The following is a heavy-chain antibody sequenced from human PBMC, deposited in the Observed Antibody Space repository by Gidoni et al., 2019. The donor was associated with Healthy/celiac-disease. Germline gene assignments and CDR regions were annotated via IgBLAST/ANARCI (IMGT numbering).Heavy chain of an antibody. D-gene: IGHD5-18*01. Sequence: QLQLQESGPGLVKPSETLSLTCTVSGGSISSSRYYWGWIRQPPGKGLEWIGSIYYSGSTYYNPSLKSRVTISVDTSKNQFSLKLSSVTAADTAVYYCATQGEMDTAMVLDYYYYGMDVWGQGTTVTVSS. CDR3: ATQGEMDTAMVLDYYYYGMDV. J-gene: IGHJ6*02. CDR2: IYYSGST. CDR1: GGSISSSRYY. V-gene: IGHV4-39*01.